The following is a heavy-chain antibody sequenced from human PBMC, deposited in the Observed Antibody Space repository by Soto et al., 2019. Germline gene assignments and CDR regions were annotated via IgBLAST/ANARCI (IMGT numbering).Heavy chain of an antibody. CDR3: ARSTYYDFWSGFDYFDY. D-gene: IGHD3-3*01. J-gene: IGHJ4*02. CDR1: GFTFSSYA. V-gene: IGHV3-30-3*01. Sequence: LRLSCAASGFTFSSYAMHWVRQAPGKGLEGVAVISYDGSNKYYADSVKGRFTISRDNSKNTLYLQMNSLRAEDTAVYYCARSTYYDFWSGFDYFDYWGQGTLVTVSS. CDR2: ISYDGSNK.